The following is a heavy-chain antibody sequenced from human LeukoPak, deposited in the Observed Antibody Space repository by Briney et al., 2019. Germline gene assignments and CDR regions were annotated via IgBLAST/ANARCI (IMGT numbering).Heavy chain of an antibody. Sequence: ASVKVSCKASGYTFTGYYMHWVRQAPGQGLEWMGWINPNSGGTNYAQKFQGRVTMTRDTSTSTGYMELRSLRSDDTAVYYCARVRGRFDPWGQGTLVTVSS. V-gene: IGHV1-2*02. CDR3: ARVRGRFDP. CDR2: INPNSGGT. J-gene: IGHJ5*02. CDR1: GYTFTGYY. D-gene: IGHD3-10*01.